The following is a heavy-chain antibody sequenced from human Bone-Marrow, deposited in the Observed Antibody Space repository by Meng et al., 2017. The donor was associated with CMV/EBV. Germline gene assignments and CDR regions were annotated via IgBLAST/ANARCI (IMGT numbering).Heavy chain of an antibody. CDR1: GFTFSSYW. CDR2: INSDGSST. J-gene: IGHJ6*02. D-gene: IGHD2-21*01. CDR3: ARALVICGGDCYNSAGELRPYYYGMDV. Sequence: GESLKISCAASGFTFSSYWLHWVRQAPGKGLVWVSRINSDGSSTSYADSVKRRFTISRDNSKNTLYLQMNSLRAEDTAVYYCARALVICGGDCYNSAGELRPYYYGMDVWGQGTTVTASS. V-gene: IGHV3-74*01.